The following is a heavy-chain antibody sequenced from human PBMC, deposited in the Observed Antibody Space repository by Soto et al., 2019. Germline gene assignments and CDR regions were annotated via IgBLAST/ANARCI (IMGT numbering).Heavy chain of an antibody. D-gene: IGHD5-18*01. CDR1: GFSFNTYG. J-gene: IGHJ4*02. Sequence: QVHLVESGGAEVQPGKSLRLSCAASGFSFNTYGMYWVRQAPGKGLEWVAAISYDGSNQYHADSVKGRFTISRDNSKSTLYLQMNSLRVEDTAVYYCAKYIVKYTYGACDYWGQGALVTVSS. V-gene: IGHV3-30*18. CDR2: ISYDGSNQ. CDR3: AKYIVKYTYGACDY.